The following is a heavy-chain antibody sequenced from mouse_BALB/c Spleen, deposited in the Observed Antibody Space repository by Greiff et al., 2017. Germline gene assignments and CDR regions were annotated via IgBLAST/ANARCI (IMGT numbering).Heavy chain of an antibody. CDR3: ARSGDYDGFAY. J-gene: IGHJ3*01. CDR2: IDPANGNT. CDR1: GFNIKDTY. D-gene: IGHD2-4*01. V-gene: IGHV14-3*02. Sequence: VQLQQSGAELVKPGASVKLSCTASGFNIKDTYMHWVKQRPEQGLEWIGRIDPANGNTKYDPKFQGKATITADTSSNTAYLQLSSLTSQDTAVYYCARSGDYDGFAYWGQGTLVTVSA.